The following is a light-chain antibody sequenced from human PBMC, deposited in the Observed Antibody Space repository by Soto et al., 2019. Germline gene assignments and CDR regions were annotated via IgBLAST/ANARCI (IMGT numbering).Light chain of an antibody. Sequence: DIQMTQSPSSLSASVGDRVTITCQASQDISNYLNWYQQKPGKAPKLLIYDASNLETGVPSRFSGSGSGTDFTFTISSLQPEDIATYYCQQYDNILPYTFCQGTKLEIK. J-gene: IGKJ2*01. CDR3: QQYDNILPYT. V-gene: IGKV1-33*01. CDR2: DAS. CDR1: QDISNY.